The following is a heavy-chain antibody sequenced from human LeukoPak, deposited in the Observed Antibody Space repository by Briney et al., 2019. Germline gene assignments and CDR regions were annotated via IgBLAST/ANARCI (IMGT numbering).Heavy chain of an antibody. CDR3: ARVDSWDNWFDP. J-gene: IGHJ5*02. V-gene: IGHV1-69*05. D-gene: IGHD6-13*01. CDR2: IIPIFGTA. CDR1: GGTFSSYA. Sequence: ASVKVSCKASGGTFSSYAISWVRQAPGQGLEWMGGIIPIFGTANYAQKFQGRVTITTDESTSTAYMELSSLRSEDTAVYYCARVDSWDNWFDPWGQGTLVTVSS.